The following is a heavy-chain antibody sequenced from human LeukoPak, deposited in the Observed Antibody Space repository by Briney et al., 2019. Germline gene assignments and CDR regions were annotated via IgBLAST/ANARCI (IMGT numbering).Heavy chain of an antibody. Sequence: TLXLXXTXAGGSIXSGGYSWSWLRQPRGKGLEWIGYIYDSGSTYSTPSLKTPVTLSVDSSNNQFSLKLTSVTAADTAVYYCARGGRTMVRGVITPLNNWFDPWGQGTLVTVSS. CDR2: IYDSGST. CDR1: GGSIXSGGYS. D-gene: IGHD3-10*01. CDR3: ARGGRTMVRGVITPLNNWFDP. J-gene: IGHJ5*02. V-gene: IGHV4-30-2*01.